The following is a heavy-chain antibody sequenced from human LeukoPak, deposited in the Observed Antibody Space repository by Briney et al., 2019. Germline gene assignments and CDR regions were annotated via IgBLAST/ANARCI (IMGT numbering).Heavy chain of an antibody. D-gene: IGHD3-3*01. V-gene: IGHV3-11*04. CDR3: ARDHRPIFGVDPFFAY. Sequence: GGSLRLSCAASGFIVSSKYMSWVRQAPGKGLEWVSYISNSGTTMYFADSVKGRFTMSRDNAKNSLYLQMNSLRAEDTAVYYCARDHRPIFGVDPFFAYWGQGTLVTVSS. CDR2: ISNSGTTM. CDR1: GFIVSSKY. J-gene: IGHJ4*02.